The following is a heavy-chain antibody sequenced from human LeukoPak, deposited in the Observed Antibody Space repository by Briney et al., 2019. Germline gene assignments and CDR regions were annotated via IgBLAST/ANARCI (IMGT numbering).Heavy chain of an antibody. Sequence: GGSLRLPCAASGFTFDDYGMSWVRQAPGKGLEWVSGINWNGGSTGYADSVKGRFTISRDNAKNSLYLQMNSLRAEDTALYYCARAEGNYYDSSTGDYWGQGTLVTVSS. D-gene: IGHD3-22*01. V-gene: IGHV3-20*04. CDR2: INWNGGST. CDR3: ARAEGNYYDSSTGDY. CDR1: GFTFDDYG. J-gene: IGHJ4*02.